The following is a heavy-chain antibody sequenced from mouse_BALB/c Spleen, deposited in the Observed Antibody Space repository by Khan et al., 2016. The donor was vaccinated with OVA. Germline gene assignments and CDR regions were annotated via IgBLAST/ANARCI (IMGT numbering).Heavy chain of an antibody. V-gene: IGHV5-6*01. J-gene: IGHJ3*01. CDR3: ATHLTGSFAY. D-gene: IGHD4-1*01. Sequence: EVQLVESGGDLVKSGGSLKLSCAASGFTFSPYSMSWVRQTPDKRLEWVATISSDGDYTYYPDSVTGRFNISSDNAKNTLYLQMSTLKSDDTAMYYCATHLTGSFAYWGQGTLVTVSA. CDR2: ISSDGDYT. CDR1: GFTFSPYS.